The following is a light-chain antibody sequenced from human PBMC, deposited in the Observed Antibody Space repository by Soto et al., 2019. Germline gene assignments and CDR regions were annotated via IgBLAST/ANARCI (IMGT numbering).Light chain of an antibody. V-gene: IGKV3-20*01. CDR2: DTS. Sequence: EFLFTQSPRTLSLCPGERSTFSCIASQSLTNSFIAWYQQRPGQAPRLLIYDTSSRASGIPDRFSGSGSGTDFTLTISRLETEDFAVFYCQKYGTSEIIFGQGTRMEIK. J-gene: IGKJ5*01. CDR3: QKYGTSEII. CDR1: QSLTNSF.